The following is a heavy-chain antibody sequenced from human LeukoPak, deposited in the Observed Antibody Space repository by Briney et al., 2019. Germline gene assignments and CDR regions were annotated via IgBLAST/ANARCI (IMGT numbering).Heavy chain of an antibody. V-gene: IGHV4-34*01. CDR1: GGSFSGYY. CDR3: ASHGGDIVVVPAAMGGKGYYFDY. CDR2: INHSGST. Sequence: SETLSLTWAVYGGSFSGYYWSWIRQPPGKGLEWIGEINHSGSTNYNPSLKSRVTISVDTSKNQFSLKLGSVTAADTAVYYCASHGGDIVVVPAAMGGKGYYFDYWGQGTLVTVSS. D-gene: IGHD2-2*01. J-gene: IGHJ4*02.